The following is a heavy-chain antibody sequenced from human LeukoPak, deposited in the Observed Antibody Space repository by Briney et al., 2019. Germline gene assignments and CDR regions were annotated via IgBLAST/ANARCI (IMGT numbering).Heavy chain of an antibody. V-gene: IGHV1-2*02. CDR2: INPNSGGT. Sequence: ASVKVSCKASGYTFTGYYMHWVRQAPGQGLEWMGWINPNSGGTNYAQKFQGGVTMTRDTSISTAYMELSRLRSDDAAVYYCARDLAARPYFDYWGQGTLVTVSS. CDR1: GYTFTGYY. D-gene: IGHD6-6*01. J-gene: IGHJ4*02. CDR3: ARDLAARPYFDY.